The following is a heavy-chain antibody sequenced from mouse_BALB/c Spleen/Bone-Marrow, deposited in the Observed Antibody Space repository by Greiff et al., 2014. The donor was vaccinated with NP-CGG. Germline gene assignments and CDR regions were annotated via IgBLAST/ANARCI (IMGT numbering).Heavy chain of an antibody. CDR1: GFTFSDYY. V-gene: IGHV7-3*02. Sequence: EVMLVESGGGLVQPGGSLRLSCATSGFTFSDYYMSWVRQPPGKALEWLGFIRNKAKGYTTEYIPSVKGRFTISRDYSQSMLYLQMNTLRAEDSATYYCARDRNNDIHWYLDVWGAGTTVTVSS. CDR3: ARDRNNDIHWYLDV. CDR2: IRNKAKGYTT. D-gene: IGHD2-12*01. J-gene: IGHJ1*01.